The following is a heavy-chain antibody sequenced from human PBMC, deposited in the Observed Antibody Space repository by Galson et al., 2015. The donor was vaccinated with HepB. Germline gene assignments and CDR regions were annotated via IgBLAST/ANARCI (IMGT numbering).Heavy chain of an antibody. V-gene: IGHV4-34*01. CDR1: GGSFSAYY. Sequence: ETLSLTCAVYGGSFSAYYWSWIRQPPGKGLEWIGEVNHSGSTNFNPSLKSRVTISLDTSKNQFSLKLSSVTAADTAVYYCARGLSEVVGANNWFDPWGQGTLVTVSS. D-gene: IGHD2-15*01. CDR2: VNHSGST. J-gene: IGHJ5*02. CDR3: ARGLSEVVGANNWFDP.